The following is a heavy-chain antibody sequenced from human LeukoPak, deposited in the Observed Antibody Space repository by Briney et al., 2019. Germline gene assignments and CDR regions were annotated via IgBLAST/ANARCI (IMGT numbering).Heavy chain of an antibody. CDR1: GYSFTSYW. Sequence: GESLKISCQVSGYSFTSYWIGWVRQMPGKGLEWMGTIYPGDTDTRYSPFFEGQVTISADKSISTAYVQWSSLKSSDTAMYYCAREGRDGFRTIDYWGQGTLVTVSS. CDR3: AREGRDGFRTIDY. J-gene: IGHJ4*02. D-gene: IGHD5-24*01. V-gene: IGHV5-51*01. CDR2: IYPGDTDT.